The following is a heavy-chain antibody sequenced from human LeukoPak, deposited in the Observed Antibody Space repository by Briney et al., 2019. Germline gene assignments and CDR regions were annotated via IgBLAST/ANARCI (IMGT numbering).Heavy chain of an antibody. V-gene: IGHV3-72*01. D-gene: IGHD1-7*01. CDR3: ARLGGNYPDY. CDR2: SRNKVNSYTT. J-gene: IGHJ4*02. CDR1: GFTPSDHY. Sequence: GGTLRLSCAASGFTPSDHYMDWVRQAPGKGLEWVGRSRNKVNSYTTEYAASVKGRFTISRDDSKNSLYLQMNSLKTEDTAVYYCARLGGNYPDYWGQGTLVTVFS.